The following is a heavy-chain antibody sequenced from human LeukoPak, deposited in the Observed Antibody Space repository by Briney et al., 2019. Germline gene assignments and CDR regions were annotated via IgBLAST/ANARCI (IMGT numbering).Heavy chain of an antibody. J-gene: IGHJ4*02. CDR1: GYSISSGYY. CDR3: ACPKRYYDSSGYPFDY. D-gene: IGHD3-22*01. V-gene: IGHV4-38-2*02. Sequence: SETLSLTCTVSGYSISSGYYWGWIRQPPGKGLEWIGSIYHSGSTYYNPSLKSRVTISVDTSKNQFSLKLSSVTAADTAVYYCACPKRYYDSSGYPFDYWGQGTLVTVSS. CDR2: IYHSGST.